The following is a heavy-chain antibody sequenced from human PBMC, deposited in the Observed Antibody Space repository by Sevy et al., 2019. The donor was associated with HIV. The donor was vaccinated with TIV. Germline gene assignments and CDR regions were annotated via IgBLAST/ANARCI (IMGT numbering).Heavy chain of an antibody. D-gene: IGHD6-19*01. CDR1: GFTFSNAW. Sequence: GGSLRLSCAASGFTFSNAWMSWVRQAPGKGLEWVGRIKGKIYDGTIDYAAPVKGRFSISRDDSKYTLYLQMNSLKTEDTAVYYCTTAGWSQEDYYNYWGQGTLVTVSS. CDR3: TTAGWSQEDYYNY. CDR2: IKGKIYDGTI. V-gene: IGHV3-15*01. J-gene: IGHJ4*02.